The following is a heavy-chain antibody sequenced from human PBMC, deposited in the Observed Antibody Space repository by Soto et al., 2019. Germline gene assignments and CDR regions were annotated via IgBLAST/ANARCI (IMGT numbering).Heavy chain of an antibody. CDR1: GFTFSSYG. V-gene: IGHV3-33*01. Sequence: GGSLRLSGAASGFTFSSYGMHWVRQAPGKGLEWVAVIWYDGINKYYADSVKGRFTISRDNSKNTLYLQMNSLRAEDTAVYYCAREQRYIAAAGYFDYWGQGTLVTVSS. D-gene: IGHD6-13*01. CDR2: IWYDGINK. J-gene: IGHJ4*02. CDR3: AREQRYIAAAGYFDY.